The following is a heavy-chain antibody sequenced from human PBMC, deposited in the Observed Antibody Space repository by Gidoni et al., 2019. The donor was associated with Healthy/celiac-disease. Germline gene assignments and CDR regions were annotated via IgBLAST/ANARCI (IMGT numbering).Heavy chain of an antibody. Sequence: QVQLQESGPGLVKPSQTLSLTCTVSGGSIRSGSYYWSWIRQPAGKGLEWIGRIYTSGSTNYNPSLKSRVTMSVDTSKNQFSLKLSSVTAADTAVYYCARFRYYYDSSGYPRGGAFDIWGQGTMVTVSS. CDR1: GGSIRSGSYY. D-gene: IGHD3-22*01. CDR3: ARFRYYYDSSGYPRGGAFDI. J-gene: IGHJ3*02. CDR2: IYTSGST. V-gene: IGHV4-61*02.